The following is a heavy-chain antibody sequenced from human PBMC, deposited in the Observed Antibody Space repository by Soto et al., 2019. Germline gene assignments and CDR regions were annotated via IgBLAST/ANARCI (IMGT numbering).Heavy chain of an antibody. J-gene: IGHJ6*02. Sequence: ASVKVSCKASGYTFTGYYVHWVRQAPGQGLEWMGWINPNSGDTYLAQRFQGRVTMTRDTSFNLVYMEMSGLMSDDTAVYYCARDARGTRGFDEMDIWGQGTTVTVSS. CDR3: ARDARGTRGFDEMDI. V-gene: IGHV1-2*02. CDR2: INPNSGDT. CDR1: GYTFTGYY. D-gene: IGHD3-9*01.